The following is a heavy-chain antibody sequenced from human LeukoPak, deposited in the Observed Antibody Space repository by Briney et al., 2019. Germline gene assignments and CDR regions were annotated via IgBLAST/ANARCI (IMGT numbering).Heavy chain of an antibody. D-gene: IGHD1-14*01. CDR3: AKDFVRYNIQFDY. V-gene: IGHV3-23*01. Sequence: PGGSLRLSCAASGFTFSSYAMSWVRQAPGKGLEWVSSISGGGAGTYYADSVGGRFTISRDNSKNTLYLQMDSLRAEDTALYYCAKDFVRYNIQFDYWGQGALVTVSS. CDR2: ISGGGAGT. J-gene: IGHJ4*02. CDR1: GFTFSSYA.